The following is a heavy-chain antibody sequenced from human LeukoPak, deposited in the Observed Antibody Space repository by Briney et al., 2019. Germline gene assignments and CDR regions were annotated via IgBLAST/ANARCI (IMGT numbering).Heavy chain of an antibody. V-gene: IGHV3-30*02. J-gene: IGHJ4*02. CDR1: GFTFSNYG. D-gene: IGHD6-19*01. CDR3: AKDRLVITVAGTWGDYFDY. CDR2: IRYDGSNK. Sequence: GGSLRLSCAASGFTFSNYGMHWVRQAPGKGLEWVAFIRYDGSNKYYADSVKGRFTISRDNSKNTLYLQMNSLRAEDTAVYYCAKDRLVITVAGTWGDYFDYWGQGTLVAVSS.